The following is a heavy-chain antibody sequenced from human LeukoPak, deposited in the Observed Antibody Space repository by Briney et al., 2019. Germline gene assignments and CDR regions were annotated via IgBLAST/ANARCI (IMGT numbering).Heavy chain of an antibody. CDR1: GFTFSSYS. V-gene: IGHV3-21*01. J-gene: IGHJ4*02. Sequence: GGSLRLSCAASGFTFSSYSMNWVRQAPGKGLEWVSSISSSSYIFYADSVKGRFTISRDNAKNSLYLQMNSLRGEDTAVYYCARGDSSGWSSNPPLDSGQGTLVTVSS. CDR2: ISSSSYI. CDR3: ARGDSSGWSSNPPLD. D-gene: IGHD6-19*01.